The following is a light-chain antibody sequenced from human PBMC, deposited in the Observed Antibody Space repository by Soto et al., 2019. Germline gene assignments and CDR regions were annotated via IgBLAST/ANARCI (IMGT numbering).Light chain of an antibody. CDR1: QSISSF. J-gene: IGKJ1*01. CDR2: AAS. V-gene: IGKV1-39*01. CDR3: QQSYGTPLT. Sequence: DIQMTQSPSSLSASVGDRVTITCRASQSISSFLNWYQQKPGKAPKLLIYAASTLQSGVPSRFSGSGSGTDFTPTITSLHPEDIATYHCQQSYGTPLTFAQGTKVEIK.